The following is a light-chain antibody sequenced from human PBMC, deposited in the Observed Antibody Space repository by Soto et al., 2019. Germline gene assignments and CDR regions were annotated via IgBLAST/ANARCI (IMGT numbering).Light chain of an antibody. V-gene: IGLV2-14*03. CDR2: DVS. J-gene: IGLJ1*01. CDR1: SSDVGAYNF. Sequence: QSALTQPASVSGSPGQSITISCTGTSSDVGAYNFVSWYQQHPGKVPKLMIFDVSSRPSGVSDRFSGSKSGNTASLTISGLQAEDEGDYNCSSYTSSTTHVFGSGTKATAL. CDR3: SSYTSSTTHV.